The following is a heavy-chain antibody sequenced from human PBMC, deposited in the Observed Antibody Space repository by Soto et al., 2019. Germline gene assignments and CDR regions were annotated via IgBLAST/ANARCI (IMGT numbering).Heavy chain of an antibody. CDR3: ARHSSDDQSNWFDP. Sequence: PGESLKISCDGSGYSFTSYWIGLVLQMPGKGLDWMGIIYPGDSDTRYSPSFQGQVTISADKSISTAYLQWSSLKASDTAMYYCARHSSDDQSNWFDPWGQGTLVTVSS. CDR1: GYSFTSYW. J-gene: IGHJ5*02. V-gene: IGHV5-51*01. D-gene: IGHD3-16*01. CDR2: IYPGDSDT.